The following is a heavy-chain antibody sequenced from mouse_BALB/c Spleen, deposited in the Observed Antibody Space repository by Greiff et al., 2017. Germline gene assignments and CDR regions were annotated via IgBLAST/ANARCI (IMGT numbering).Heavy chain of an antibody. V-gene: IGHV1-77*01. D-gene: IGHD2-10*02. CDR3: ARGYGNYRDAMDY. CDR2: IYPGSGNT. Sequence: QVQLQQSGAELARPGASVKLSCKASGYTFTDYYINWVKQRTGQGLEWIGEIYPGSGNTYYNEKFKGKATLTADKSSSTAYMQLSSLTSEDSAVYFCARGYGNYRDAMDYWGQGTSVTVSS. CDR1: GYTFTDYY. J-gene: IGHJ4*01.